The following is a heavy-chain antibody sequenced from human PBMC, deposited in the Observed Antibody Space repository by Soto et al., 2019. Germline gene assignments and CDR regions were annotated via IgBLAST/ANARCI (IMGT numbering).Heavy chain of an antibody. J-gene: IGHJ5*02. CDR3: ARSSIAAAGTIWFDP. D-gene: IGHD6-13*01. CDR2: IYYSGST. Sequence: PSETLSLTCAVYGGSFSDYYWSWIRQPPGKGLEWIGYIYYSGSTYYNPSLKSRVTISVDTSKNQFSLKLSSVTAADTAVYYCARSSIAAAGTIWFDPWGQGTLVTVSS. V-gene: IGHV4-30-4*01. CDR1: GGSFSDYY.